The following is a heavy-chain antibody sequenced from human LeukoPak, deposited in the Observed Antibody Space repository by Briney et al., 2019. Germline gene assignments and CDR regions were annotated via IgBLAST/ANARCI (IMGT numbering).Heavy chain of an antibody. J-gene: IGHJ4*02. CDR3: VREGGEYLSGPFDS. Sequence: GGSLRLSXAVSGFTFSSYYMSWLRQAAGKGLEGVADIKQDGNEKYYVDSVKSRVTISRDNAKNSLLLQMNSLRAEDTAVYYCVREGGEYLSGPFDSWGQGALVTVSS. V-gene: IGHV3-7*01. CDR2: IKQDGNEK. D-gene: IGHD1-26*01. CDR1: GFTFSSYY.